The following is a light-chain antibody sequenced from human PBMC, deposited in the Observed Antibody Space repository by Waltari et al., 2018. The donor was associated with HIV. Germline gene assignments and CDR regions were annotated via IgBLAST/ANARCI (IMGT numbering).Light chain of an antibody. Sequence: QSALTQPPSASGSLGPSVTISCTGSSRDIGAYDSVSWFQQPPRSAPKPLLYEVTRRPSTVSDRFSGSRSGSTAFLTVAGLQPDDEATYFCSSYGDSLRVLFGGGTNVTVL. J-gene: IGLJ3*02. CDR3: SSYGDSLRVL. CDR2: EVT. CDR1: SRDIGAYDS. V-gene: IGLV2-8*01.